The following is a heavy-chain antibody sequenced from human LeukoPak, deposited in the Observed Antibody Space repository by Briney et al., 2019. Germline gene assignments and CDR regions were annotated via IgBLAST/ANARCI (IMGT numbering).Heavy chain of an antibody. J-gene: IGHJ6*03. Sequence: GSLRLSCAASGFTFSSHPMHWVRQAPGKGLEWVAVISNDGSNKYYADSVKGRFTISRDNSKNTLYMQMNSLRTEDTAVYYCARGPSSYFYMDVWGKGTTVTISS. CDR1: GFTFSSHP. V-gene: IGHV3-30*04. CDR2: ISNDGSNK. CDR3: ARGPSSYFYMDV.